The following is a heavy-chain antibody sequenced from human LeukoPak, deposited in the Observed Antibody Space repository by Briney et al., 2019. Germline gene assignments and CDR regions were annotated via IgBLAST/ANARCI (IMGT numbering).Heavy chain of an antibody. V-gene: IGHV3-23*01. J-gene: IGHJ4*02. D-gene: IGHD3-3*01. CDR1: GFTFSSYA. Sequence: GGSLRLSCAASGFTFSSYAMSWVRQAPGKGLEWVSAISGSGGSTYYADSVKGRFTISRDNSKNTLYLQMNSLRAEDTAVYYCAKKGSLGSFWSGYSDWGQGTLVTVSS. CDR3: AKKGSLGSFWSGYSD. CDR2: ISGSGGST.